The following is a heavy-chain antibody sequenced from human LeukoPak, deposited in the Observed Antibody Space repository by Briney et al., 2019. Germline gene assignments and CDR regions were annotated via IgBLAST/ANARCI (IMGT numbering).Heavy chain of an antibody. CDR3: ARQRYGGNSGSGYYYYMDV. D-gene: IGHD4-23*01. CDR1: GGSISSYY. V-gene: IGHV4-59*08. Sequence: SETLSLTCTVSGGSISSYYWSWIRQPPGKGLEWIGYIYYSGSTNYNPSLKSRVTISVDTSKNQFSLKLSSVTAADTAVYYCARQRYGGNSGSGYYYYMDVWGKGTTVTVSS. CDR2: IYYSGST. J-gene: IGHJ6*03.